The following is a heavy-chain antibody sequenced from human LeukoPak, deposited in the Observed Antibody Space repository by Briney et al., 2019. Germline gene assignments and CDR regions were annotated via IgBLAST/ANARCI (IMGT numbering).Heavy chain of an antibody. D-gene: IGHD3-10*01. CDR2: MNPNSGNT. Sequence: ASVKVSCKASGYTFTSYDINWVRQATGQGLEWMGWMNPNSGNTGYAQKFQGRVTMTRNTSISTAYMELSSLGSEDTAVYYCARGSDGSGSYPPYYYYYYMDVWGKGTTVTVSS. CDR1: GYTFTSYD. J-gene: IGHJ6*03. V-gene: IGHV1-8*01. CDR3: ARGSDGSGSYPPYYYYYYMDV.